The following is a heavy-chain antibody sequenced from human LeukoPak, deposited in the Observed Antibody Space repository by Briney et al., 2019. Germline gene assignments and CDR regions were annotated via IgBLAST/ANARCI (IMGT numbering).Heavy chain of an antibody. Sequence: GGSLRLSCAASGFTVTSNCMSWVRQAPGKGVEWVSLIYNDGSRTYYADSVRGRFTISRDTSEGTVYLQMDSLRPEDTAVYYCATDGYHYFDYWGQGTLVTVSS. D-gene: IGHD5-12*01. J-gene: IGHJ4*02. CDR1: GFTVTSNC. CDR3: ATDGYHYFDY. V-gene: IGHV3-53*01. CDR2: IYNDGSRT.